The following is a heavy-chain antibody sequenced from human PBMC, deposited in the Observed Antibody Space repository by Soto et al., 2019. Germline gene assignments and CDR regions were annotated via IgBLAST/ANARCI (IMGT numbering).Heavy chain of an antibody. V-gene: IGHV4-59*01. Sequence: QVQLQESGPGLVRPSETLSLTCNVSGGSINNYWWSWIRQPPGKGLEWVGYVYYSGGTNYNPSPKSRLTISADKARNQFSLRLSSVTAADTAVYFCARGVRDNLQRSYYMDVWGKGTTITVSS. CDR2: VYYSGGT. CDR1: GGSINNYW. CDR3: ARGVRDNLQRSYYMDV. J-gene: IGHJ6*03. D-gene: IGHD3-10*01.